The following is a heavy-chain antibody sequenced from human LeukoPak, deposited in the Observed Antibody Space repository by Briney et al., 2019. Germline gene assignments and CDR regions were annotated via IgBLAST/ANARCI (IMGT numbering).Heavy chain of an antibody. Sequence: SETLSLTCTVSGGSTSSYYWSWIRQPPGKGLEWIGYIHYSGSTNYNPSLKSRVTISVDTSKNQLSLKLSSVTAADTAVYYCASRMTTVTKDYYYYYMDVWGKGTTVTVSS. J-gene: IGHJ6*03. CDR1: GGSTSSYY. D-gene: IGHD4-11*01. V-gene: IGHV4-59*01. CDR3: ASRMTTVTKDYYYYYMDV. CDR2: IHYSGST.